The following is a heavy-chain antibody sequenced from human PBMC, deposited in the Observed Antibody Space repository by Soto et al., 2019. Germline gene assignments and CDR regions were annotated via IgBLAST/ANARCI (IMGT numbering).Heavy chain of an antibody. Sequence: XEALSLSCAASGFTFSDYYMSWFRQAPGKGLEWVSYISGSGSTIHDADSVKGRFAISRGNAKNSLYLQMNSPRAEDTAVYYCARVGYIAAAGTPDYWGQGTLVTVSS. CDR3: ARVGYIAAAGTPDY. J-gene: IGHJ4*02. CDR1: GFTFSDYY. CDR2: ISGSGSTI. V-gene: IGHV3-11*01. D-gene: IGHD6-13*01.